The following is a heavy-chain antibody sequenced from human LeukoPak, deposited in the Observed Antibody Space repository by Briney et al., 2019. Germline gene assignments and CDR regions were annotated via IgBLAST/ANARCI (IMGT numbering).Heavy chain of an antibody. D-gene: IGHD4-17*01. CDR3: AKSCGDSSLLSFDY. J-gene: IGHJ4*02. CDR2: ISYDGSNK. Sequence: GGSLRLSCAASGFTFSSYGMHWVRQAPGKGLEWVAVISYDGSNKYYADSVKGRFTISRDNSKNTLYLQVNSLRAEDTAVYYCAKSCGDSSLLSFDYWGQGTLVTVSS. CDR1: GFTFSSYG. V-gene: IGHV3-30*18.